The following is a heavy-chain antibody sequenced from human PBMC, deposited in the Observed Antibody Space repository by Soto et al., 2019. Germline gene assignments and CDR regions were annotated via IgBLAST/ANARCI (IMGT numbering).Heavy chain of an antibody. V-gene: IGHV1-69*01. CDR2: IIPIFGTA. CDR3: ARENFWSYYYYYGMDV. D-gene: IGHD3-3*01. J-gene: IGHJ6*02. CDR1: GGTFSSYA. Sequence: QVQLVQSGVEVKKPGSSVKVSCQASGGTFSSYAISWVRQAPGQGLEWMGGIIPIFGTANYAQKFQGRVTITADESTSTAYIEVSRVRSEDTGVYYCARENFWSYYYYYGMDVWGQGTTVTVSS.